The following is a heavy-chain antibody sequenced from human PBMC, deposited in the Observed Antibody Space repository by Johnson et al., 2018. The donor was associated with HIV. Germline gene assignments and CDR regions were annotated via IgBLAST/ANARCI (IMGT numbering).Heavy chain of an antibody. V-gene: IGHV3-9*01. CDR3: AKPYYYGMSDALDI. CDR1: GFTFDDFA. D-gene: IGHD3-10*01. J-gene: IGHJ3*02. Sequence: VQLVESGGGLVQPGRSLRLSCAASGFTFDDFAMHWVRQAPGKGLEWVSGISWDSGSIVYADSVKGRFTISRDNAKNSLYLQMNSLRAEDTALYYCAKPYYYGMSDALDIWGQGTMVTVSS. CDR2: ISWDSGSI.